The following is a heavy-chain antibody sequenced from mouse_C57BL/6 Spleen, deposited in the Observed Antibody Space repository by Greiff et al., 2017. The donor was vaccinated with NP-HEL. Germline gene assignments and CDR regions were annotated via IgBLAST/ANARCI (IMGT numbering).Heavy chain of an antibody. Sequence: QVQLQQPGAELVKPGASVKMSCTASGYTFTSYWITWVKQRPGQGLEWIGDIYPGSGSTNYNEKFKSKATLTVDTSSSTAYMQLSSLTSEDSAVYDCARGVLYDGYFWFAYWGQGTLVTVSA. CDR2: IYPGSGST. CDR3: ARGVLYDGYFWFAY. J-gene: IGHJ3*01. V-gene: IGHV1-55*01. CDR1: GYTFTSYW. D-gene: IGHD2-3*01.